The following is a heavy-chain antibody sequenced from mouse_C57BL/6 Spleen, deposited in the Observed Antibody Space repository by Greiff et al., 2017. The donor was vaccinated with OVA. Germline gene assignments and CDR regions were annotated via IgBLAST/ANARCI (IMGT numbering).Heavy chain of an antibody. J-gene: IGHJ4*01. CDR1: GFSLTSYG. CDR3: ARIYDYGDYYAMDY. Sequence: QVQLQQSGPGLVQPSQSLSITCTVSGFSLTSYGVHWVRQSPGKGLAWLGVIWSGGSTDYNAAFISRLSISKDNSKSQVFFKMNSLQADDTAIYYCARIYDYGDYYAMDYWGQGTSVTVSS. V-gene: IGHV2-2*01. CDR2: IWSGGST. D-gene: IGHD2-4*01.